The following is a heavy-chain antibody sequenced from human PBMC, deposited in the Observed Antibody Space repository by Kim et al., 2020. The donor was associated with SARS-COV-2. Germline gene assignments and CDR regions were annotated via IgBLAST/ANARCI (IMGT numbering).Heavy chain of an antibody. D-gene: IGHD6-13*01. V-gene: IGHV3-48*02. CDR2: ISSSSSTI. CDR3: ARDSIRSSSWLLEVLTVDS. J-gene: IGHJ5*01. Sequence: GGSLRLSCAASGFTFSSYSMNWVRQAPGKGLEWVSYISSSSSTIYYADSVKGRFTISRDNAKNSLYLQMNSLRDEDTAVYYCARDSIRSSSWLLEVLTVDSWGQGTLVTVSS. CDR1: GFTFSSYS.